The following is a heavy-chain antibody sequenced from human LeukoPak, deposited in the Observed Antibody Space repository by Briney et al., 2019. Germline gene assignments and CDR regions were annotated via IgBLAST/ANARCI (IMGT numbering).Heavy chain of an antibody. CDR2: IKQDGSEK. V-gene: IGHV3-7*01. CDR3: ARFRVYSSSNHYFDY. D-gene: IGHD6-13*01. Sequence: SGGSLRLSCAASGFTFSSYAMHWVRQAPGKGLEWVANIKQDGSEKYYVDSVKGRFTISRDNAKNSLYLQMNSLRAEDTAVYYCARFRVYSSSNHYFDYWGQGTLVTVSS. J-gene: IGHJ4*02. CDR1: GFTFSSYA.